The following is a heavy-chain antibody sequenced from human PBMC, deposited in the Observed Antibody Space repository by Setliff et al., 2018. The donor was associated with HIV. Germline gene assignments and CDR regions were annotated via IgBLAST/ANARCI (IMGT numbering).Heavy chain of an antibody. CDR3: ASLRYYYDSSGYYRHAFDI. Sequence: ASVKVSCKASGYTFTNYGINWVRQAPGQGLEWMGWMNPNSGNTGYAQKFQGRVTMTRNTSISTAYMELSSLRSEDTAVYYCASLRYYYDSSGYYRHAFDIWGQGTMVTVSS. J-gene: IGHJ3*02. D-gene: IGHD3-22*01. CDR2: MNPNSGNT. V-gene: IGHV1-8*02. CDR1: GYTFTNYG.